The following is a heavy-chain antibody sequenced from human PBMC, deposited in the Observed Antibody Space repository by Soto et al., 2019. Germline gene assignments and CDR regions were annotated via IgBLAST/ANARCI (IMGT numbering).Heavy chain of an antibody. J-gene: IGHJ4*02. CDR1: GCTFSRYA. V-gene: IGHV1-69*12. Sequence: QVQLVQSGAEVKKPGSSVKVSCKASGCTFSRYAIRWVRQAPGQGREWMGGIIPIFDTANYAQKFQGRVPITADESTSTAYMEVSSLRSEDTAVYYCARVILSDYEDSSCSFDYWGQGNLVAVAA. D-gene: IGHD3-22*01. CDR2: IIPIFDTA. CDR3: ARVILSDYEDSSCSFDY.